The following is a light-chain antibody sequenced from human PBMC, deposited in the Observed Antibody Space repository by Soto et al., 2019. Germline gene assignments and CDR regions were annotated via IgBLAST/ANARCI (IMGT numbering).Light chain of an antibody. Sequence: EIVVTRSPASLSVSPEARATLSCIATPSIGSSLALYQQKPGQAPRLTIYDASNRATGIPARFSGSGSGTDFTLTISSLEPADFAVYYCQQRSHWPPLTFGGGTKVDI. CDR1: PSIGSS. V-gene: IGKV3-11*01. CDR3: QQRSHWPPLT. CDR2: DAS. J-gene: IGKJ4*01.